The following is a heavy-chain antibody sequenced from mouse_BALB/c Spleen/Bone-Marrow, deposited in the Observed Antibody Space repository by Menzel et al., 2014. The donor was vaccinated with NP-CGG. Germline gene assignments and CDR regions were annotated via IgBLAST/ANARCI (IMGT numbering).Heavy chain of an antibody. Sequence: QVQLQQSGAELVRPGASVKLSCKASGYSFTSYWMNWVKQRPGQGLEWIGMIHPSGSETRLNQNFKDKATLTVDKSSNTAYMQLSSPTSEDSAVYYCARSRGEGYWGQGTLVTVSA. V-gene: IGHV1-61*01. CDR3: ARSRGEGY. CDR1: GYSFTSYW. J-gene: IGHJ3*01. CDR2: IHPSGSET.